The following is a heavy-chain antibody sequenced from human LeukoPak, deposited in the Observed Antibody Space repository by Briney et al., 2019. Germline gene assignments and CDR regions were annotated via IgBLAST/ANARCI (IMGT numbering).Heavy chain of an antibody. V-gene: IGHV4-4*02. D-gene: IGHD1-20*01. J-gene: IGHJ4*02. Sequence: SETLSLTCAVAGASISNSNWWTWVRQPPGKGLEWIGEIYHSGSTNYKPSLKSRATVSVDKSKNQFSLKLSSVTAADTAVYYCASRAPRDNFNRYLPIDYWGQGTLVTVSS. CDR3: ASRAPRDNFNRYLPIDY. CDR1: GASISNSNW. CDR2: IYHSGST.